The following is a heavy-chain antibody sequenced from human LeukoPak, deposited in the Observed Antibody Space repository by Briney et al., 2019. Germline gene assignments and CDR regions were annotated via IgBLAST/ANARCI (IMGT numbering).Heavy chain of an antibody. D-gene: IGHD3-16*01. J-gene: IGHJ4*02. CDR3: ARTSAYDYVWGSFFDY. Sequence: PGGSLRLSCAASGFTFNNYAMSWVRQAPGKGLEWVSAISGSGGSTYYADSVKGRFTISRDNSKNTLYLQMNSLRAEDTAVYYCARTSAYDYVWGSFFDYWGQGTLVTVSS. CDR1: GFTFNNYA. V-gene: IGHV3-23*01. CDR2: ISGSGGST.